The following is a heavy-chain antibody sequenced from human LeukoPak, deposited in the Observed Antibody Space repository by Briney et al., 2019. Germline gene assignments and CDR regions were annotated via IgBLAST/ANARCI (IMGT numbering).Heavy chain of an antibody. D-gene: IGHD6-19*01. Sequence: SETLSLTCTVSGGSISSSSYYWGWIRQPPGKGLEWIGSIYYSGSTYYNPSLKSRVTISVDTSKNQFSLKLSSVTAADTAVYYCARAGGWYADYWGQGTLVTVSS. CDR2: IYYSGST. J-gene: IGHJ4*02. CDR3: ARAGGWYADY. V-gene: IGHV4-39*07. CDR1: GGSISSSSYY.